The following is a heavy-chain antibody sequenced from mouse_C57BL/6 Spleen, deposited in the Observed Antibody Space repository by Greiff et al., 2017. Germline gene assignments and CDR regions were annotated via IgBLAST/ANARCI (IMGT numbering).Heavy chain of an antibody. J-gene: IGHJ2*01. CDR2: ISDGGSYT. Sequence: EVKLVESGGGLVKPGGSLKHSCAASGFTFSSYAMSWVRQTPEKRLEWVATISDGGSYTYYPDNVKGRFTISRDNAKNNLYLQMSHLKSEDTAMYYCARYDYWGQGTTLTVSS. CDR1: GFTFSSYA. V-gene: IGHV5-4*03. CDR3: ARYDY.